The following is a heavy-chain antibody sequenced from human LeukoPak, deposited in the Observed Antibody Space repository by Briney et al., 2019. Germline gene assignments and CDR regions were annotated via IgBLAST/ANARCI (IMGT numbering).Heavy chain of an antibody. CDR2: ISYDGSNK. J-gene: IGHJ4*02. Sequence: PGGSLRLSCAASGFTFSNYAMHWVRQAPGKGPEWVAIISYDGSNKYYADSVKGRFTISRDNSKNTLYLQMNSLRAEDTAVYYCARSGYYSSFDYWGQGTLVTVSS. CDR1: GFTFSNYA. D-gene: IGHD3-3*01. CDR3: ARSGYYSSFDY. V-gene: IGHV3-30*04.